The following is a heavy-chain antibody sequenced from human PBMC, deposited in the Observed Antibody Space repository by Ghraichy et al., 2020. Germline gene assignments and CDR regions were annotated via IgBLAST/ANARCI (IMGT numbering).Heavy chain of an antibody. V-gene: IGHV4-59*01. Sequence: TLSLTCTVSGASITTSSWNWIRQIPGKGLEWIGYISNDGTTNYNPSLKSRVTLSIDTSRNQFSLNLNSLTAADTAVYFCARDFASSAFGFWGQGTLVTVSS. CDR1: GASITTSS. CDR3: ARDFASSAFGF. CDR2: ISNDGTT. J-gene: IGHJ4*02. D-gene: IGHD3-3*02.